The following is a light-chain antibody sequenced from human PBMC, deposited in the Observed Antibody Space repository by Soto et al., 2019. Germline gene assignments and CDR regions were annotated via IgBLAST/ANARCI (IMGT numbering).Light chain of an antibody. CDR2: DVT. J-gene: IGLJ3*02. CDR3: SSYTISSTWV. Sequence: QSALTQPASVSGSPGQSITISCTGTSSDVGGYNYVSWYQQHPGKDPKLIIYDVTNRPSGVSNRFSGSKSGNTASLTISGLQAEDEADYYCSSYTISSTWVFGGGTKLTVL. CDR1: SSDVGGYNY. V-gene: IGLV2-14*01.